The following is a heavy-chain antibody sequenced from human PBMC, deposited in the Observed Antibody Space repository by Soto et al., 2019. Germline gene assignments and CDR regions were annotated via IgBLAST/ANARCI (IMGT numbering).Heavy chain of an antibody. CDR1: GGSISSYY. D-gene: IGHD4-4*01. CDR3: ARDSLSNHYYYYGMDV. Sequence: PSETLSLTCTVSGGSISSYYWSWIRQPPGKGLEWIGYIYYSGSTNYNPSLKSRVTISVDTSKNQFSLKLSSVTAADTAVYYCARDSLSNHYYYYGMDVWGQGTTVTVSS. V-gene: IGHV4-59*01. J-gene: IGHJ6*02. CDR2: IYYSGST.